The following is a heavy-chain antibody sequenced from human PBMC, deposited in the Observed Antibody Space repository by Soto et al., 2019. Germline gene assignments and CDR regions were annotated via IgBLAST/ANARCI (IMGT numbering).Heavy chain of an antibody. CDR1: GFTFSSYS. CDR3: ARDSGVDGYNLFDWFDP. CDR2: ISSSSSTI. J-gene: IGHJ5*02. D-gene: IGHD5-12*01. V-gene: IGHV3-48*02. Sequence: EVQLVESGGGLVQPGGSLRLSCAASGFTFSSYSMNWVRQAPGKGLEGVSYISSSSSTIYYADSVKGRFTISRDNAKNSLYLQMNSLRDEDTAVYYCARDSGVDGYNLFDWFDPWGQGTLVTVSS.